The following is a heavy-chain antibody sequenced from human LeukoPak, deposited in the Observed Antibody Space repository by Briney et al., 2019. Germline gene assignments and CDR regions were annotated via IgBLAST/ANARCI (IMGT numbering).Heavy chain of an antibody. J-gene: IGHJ4*02. D-gene: IGHD1-26*01. CDR3: ATESRELYYFDY. CDR2: FDPEDGET. Sequence: ASVKVSCKVSGYTLTELSMHWVRQAPGKGLEWMGGFDPEDGETIYAQKFQSRVTMTEDTSTDTAYMELSSLRSEDTAVYYCATESRELYYFDYWGQGTLVTVSS. CDR1: GYTLTELS. V-gene: IGHV1-24*01.